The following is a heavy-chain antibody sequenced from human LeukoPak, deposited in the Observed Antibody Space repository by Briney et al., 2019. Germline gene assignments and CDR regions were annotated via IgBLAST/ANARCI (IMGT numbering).Heavy chain of an antibody. CDR1: GFTFSNAW. CDR2: IKSKTDGGTT. V-gene: IGHV3-15*01. CDR3: TTAHYDFWSGEAFDP. D-gene: IGHD3-3*01. J-gene: IGHJ5*02. Sequence: PGGSLRFSCAASGFTFSNAWMSWVRQAPGKGLEWVGRIKSKTDGGTTDYAAPVKGRFTISRDDSKNTLYLQMNSLKTEDTAVYYCTTAHYDFWSGEAFDPWGQGTLVTVSS.